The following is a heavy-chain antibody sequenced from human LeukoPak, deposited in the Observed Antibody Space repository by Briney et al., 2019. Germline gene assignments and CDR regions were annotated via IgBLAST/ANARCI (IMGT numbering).Heavy chain of an antibody. CDR2: IIPIFGTA. Sequence: SVKVSCKASGGTFSSYAISWVRQAPGQGLEWMGGIIPIFGTANYAQKFQGRVTITADESTSTAYMELSSLRSEDTAVYYCARAGPPSRDGYNFPLDYWGQGTLVTVSS. CDR1: GGTFSSYA. CDR3: ARAGPPSRDGYNFPLDY. D-gene: IGHD5-24*01. J-gene: IGHJ4*02. V-gene: IGHV1-69*13.